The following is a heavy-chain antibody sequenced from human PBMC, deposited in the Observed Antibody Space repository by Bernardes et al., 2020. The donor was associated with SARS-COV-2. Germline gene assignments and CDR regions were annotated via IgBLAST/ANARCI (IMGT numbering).Heavy chain of an antibody. J-gene: IGHJ4*02. CDR2: INSDGSRT. CDR3: VRVGGSGTYDHFDY. Sequence: GGSLRLSCAVSGFTFSSYWMHWVRQAPGKGLVWVSRINSDGSRTSYADSVKGRFTISRDNAKNTLYLQMNSLRAEDTAVFYCVRVGGSGTYDHFDYWGQGT. V-gene: IGHV3-74*01. CDR1: GFTFSSYW. D-gene: IGHD3-10*01.